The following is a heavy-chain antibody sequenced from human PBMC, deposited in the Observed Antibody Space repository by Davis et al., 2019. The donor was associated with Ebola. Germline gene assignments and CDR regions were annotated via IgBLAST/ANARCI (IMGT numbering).Heavy chain of an antibody. CDR1: GGSSSGSY. CDR3: ARDSLHYSGYDSYFDL. V-gene: IGHV4-34*01. D-gene: IGHD5-12*01. Sequence: SETLSLTCAVYGGSSSGSYWSRIRQPPGKALEWTGEINHSGSTNYNPSLKSRVTISVDTSKNQFSLKLSSVTAADTAVYYCARDSLHYSGYDSYFDLWGRGTLVTVSS. CDR2: INHSGST. J-gene: IGHJ2*01.